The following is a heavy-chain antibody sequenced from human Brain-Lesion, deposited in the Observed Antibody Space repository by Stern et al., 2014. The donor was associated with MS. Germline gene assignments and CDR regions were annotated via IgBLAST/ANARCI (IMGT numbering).Heavy chain of an antibody. J-gene: IGHJ5*02. CDR1: GYSITSAAFS. D-gene: IGHD2-2*01. CDR3: ARGRSRVHPPLDP. CDR2: MDYGGRP. Sequence: VQLVESGSGLVKPSKTLSLTCSASGYSITSAAFSWTWIRQGPGMELEWIGNMDYGGRPLSNPVLRRRVNTHVDTAKNQFSLRLNSVTAADTAVYYCARGRSRVHPPLDPWGQGTLVTVSS. V-gene: IGHV4-30-2*01.